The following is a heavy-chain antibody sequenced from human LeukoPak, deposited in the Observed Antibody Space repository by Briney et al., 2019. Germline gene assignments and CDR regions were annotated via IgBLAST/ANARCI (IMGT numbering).Heavy chain of an antibody. CDR1: GFTFSSYS. CDR2: MSSSSSYI. CDR3: ARDRGYCSGGSCYNLDY. D-gene: IGHD2-15*01. V-gene: IGHV3-21*01. J-gene: IGHJ4*02. Sequence: GGSLRLSCAASGFTFSSYSMNWVRQAPGKGLEWVSSMSSSSSYIYYADSVKGRFTISRDNAKNSLYLQMNSLRAEDTAVYYCARDRGYCSGGSCYNLDYWGQGTLVTVSS.